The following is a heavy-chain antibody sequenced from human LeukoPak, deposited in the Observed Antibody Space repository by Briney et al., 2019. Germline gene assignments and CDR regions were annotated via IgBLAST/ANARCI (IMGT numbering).Heavy chain of an antibody. CDR2: INHSGST. CDR3: ARGGDYYYDSSGYYSPRRSGVCYFDY. D-gene: IGHD3-22*01. J-gene: IGHJ4*02. V-gene: IGHV4-34*01. Sequence: SETLSLTCAVYGGSFSGYYWSWIHQPPGKGLEWIGEINHSGSTNYNPSLKSRVTISVDTSKNQFSLKLSSVTAADTAVYYCARGGDYYYDSSGYYSPRRSGVCYFDYWGQGTLVTVSS. CDR1: GGSFSGYY.